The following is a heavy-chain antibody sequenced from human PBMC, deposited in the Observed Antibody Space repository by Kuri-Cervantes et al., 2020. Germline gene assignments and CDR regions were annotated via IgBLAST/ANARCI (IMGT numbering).Heavy chain of an antibody. Sequence: ASVKVSCKASGYTFTSYYMHWVRQAPGQGLEWMGIINPSGGSTSYAQKFQGRVTMTRDTSISTAYMELSRLRSDDTAVYYCARGYYGSESYSIFYYYGMDVWGQGTTVTVSS. CDR1: GYTFTSYY. V-gene: IGHV1-46*01. J-gene: IGHJ6*02. CDR2: INPSGGST. CDR3: ARGYYGSESYSIFYYYGMDV. D-gene: IGHD3-10*01.